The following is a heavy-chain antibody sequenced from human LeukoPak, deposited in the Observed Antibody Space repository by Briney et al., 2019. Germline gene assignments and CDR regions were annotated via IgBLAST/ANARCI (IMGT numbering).Heavy chain of an antibody. D-gene: IGHD5-18*01. V-gene: IGHV3-7*01. Sequence: GGSLRLSCAASGFAFSSYWMSWVRQAPGKGLEWVANIKQDGREKYYLDSVKGRFTISRDNAKNSLYLQMNSLRAEDTAVYYCANYLDTAMVFDYWGQRTLVTVSS. CDR1: GFAFSSYW. J-gene: IGHJ4*02. CDR3: ANYLDTAMVFDY. CDR2: IKQDGREK.